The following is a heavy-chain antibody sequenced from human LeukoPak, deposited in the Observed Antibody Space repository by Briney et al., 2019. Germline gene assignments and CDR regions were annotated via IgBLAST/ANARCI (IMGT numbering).Heavy chain of an antibody. CDR2: IYYSGST. CDR3: ARDRTTHYYGSGTKAADAFDI. D-gene: IGHD3-10*01. Sequence: MTSETLSLTCTVSGGSISSYYWSWIRQPPGKGLEWIGYIYYSGSTNYNPSLKSRVTISVDTSKNQFSLKLSSVTAADTAVYYCARDRTTHYYGSGTKAADAFDIWGQGTMVTVSS. V-gene: IGHV4-59*01. J-gene: IGHJ3*02. CDR1: GGSISSYY.